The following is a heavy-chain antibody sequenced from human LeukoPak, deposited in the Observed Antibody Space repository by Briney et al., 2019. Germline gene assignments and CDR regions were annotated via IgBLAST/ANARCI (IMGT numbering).Heavy chain of an antibody. D-gene: IGHD5-24*01. CDR1: GYTFTGYY. Sequence: ASVKVSCKASGYTFTGYYMHWVRQAPGQGLEWMGWINPNSGGTNYAQKFQGWVTMTRDTSISTAYMELSSLRSEDTAVYYCARGKRWLQLLYDYWGQGTLVTVSS. CDR2: INPNSGGT. J-gene: IGHJ4*02. V-gene: IGHV1-2*04. CDR3: ARGKRWLQLLYDY.